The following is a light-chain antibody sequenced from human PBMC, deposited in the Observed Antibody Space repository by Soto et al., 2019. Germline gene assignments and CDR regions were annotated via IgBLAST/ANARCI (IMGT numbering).Light chain of an antibody. CDR1: TSNIGSKF. J-gene: IGLJ3*02. CDR3: VAWDGTLSAWV. V-gene: IGLV1-47*01. Sequence: QSVVTQPPSASGTPGQRVTISCSGSTSNIGSKFVYWYQQNPGTAPKLLIYANDQRPSGVPDRFSCSKSGTSASLAISGLRSEDEADYYCVAWDGTLSAWVFGGGTKLTVL. CDR2: AND.